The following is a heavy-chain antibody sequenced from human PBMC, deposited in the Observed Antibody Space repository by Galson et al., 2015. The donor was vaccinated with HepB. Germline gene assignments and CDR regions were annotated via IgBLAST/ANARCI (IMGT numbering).Heavy chain of an antibody. J-gene: IGHJ6*02. CDR3: AMTLRVYYYGMDV. Sequence: SLRLSCAGSEFISSRYSMNWVRQAPGKGPEWLAFISSDSKTIYYADSVRGQFTISRDNAKNSLYLQMNNLRAEDTAVYYCAMTLRVYYYGMDVWGQGTTVSVSS. D-gene: IGHD3-16*01. CDR2: ISSDSKTI. CDR1: EFISSRYS. V-gene: IGHV3-48*04.